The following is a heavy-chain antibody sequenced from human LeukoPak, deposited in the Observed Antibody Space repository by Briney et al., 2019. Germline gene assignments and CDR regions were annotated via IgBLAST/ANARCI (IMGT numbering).Heavy chain of an antibody. Sequence: PGGSLRLSCSASGFTFSSYAMSWVRQAPGKGLEWVSAISGSGGSTYYADSVKGRFTISRDNSKNTLYLQMNSLRAEDTAVYYCARGSYSSSSWWLDYWGQGTLVTVSS. CDR1: GFTFSSYA. CDR2: ISGSGGST. CDR3: ARGSYSSSSWWLDY. D-gene: IGHD6-6*01. J-gene: IGHJ4*02. V-gene: IGHV3-23*01.